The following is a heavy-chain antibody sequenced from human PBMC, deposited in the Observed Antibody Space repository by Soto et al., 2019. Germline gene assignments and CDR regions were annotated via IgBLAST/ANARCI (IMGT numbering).Heavy chain of an antibody. CDR2: INTDGSGT. J-gene: IGHJ6*02. V-gene: IGHV3-74*01. Sequence: PGGSLRLSCAASGFTFSSDWMHWARQAPGKGLVWVSRINTDGSGTTYADSVKGRFTISRDNSKNTLYLQMNSLRAEDTAVYYCAKDEVLVEVVARDYYGMDVWGQGTTVTVSS. CDR1: GFTFSSDW. CDR3: AKDEVLVEVVARDYYGMDV. D-gene: IGHD2-15*01.